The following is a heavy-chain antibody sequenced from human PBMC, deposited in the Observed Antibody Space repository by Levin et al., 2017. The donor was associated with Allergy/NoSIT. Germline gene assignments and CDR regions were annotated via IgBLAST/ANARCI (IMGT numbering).Heavy chain of an antibody. CDR1: GGSISSYY. V-gene: IGHV4-59*01. Sequence: SQTLSLTCTVSGGSISSYYWSWIRQPPGKGLEWIGYIYYSGSTNYNPSLKSRVTISVDTSKNQFSLKLSSVTAADTAVYYCAAQPIYCSGGSCYTTIDYWGQGTLVTVSS. D-gene: IGHD2-15*01. CDR3: AAQPIYCSGGSCYTTIDY. J-gene: IGHJ4*02. CDR2: IYYSGST.